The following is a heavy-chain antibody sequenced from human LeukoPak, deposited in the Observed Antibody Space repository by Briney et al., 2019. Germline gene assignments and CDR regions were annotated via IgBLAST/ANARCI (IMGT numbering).Heavy chain of an antibody. D-gene: IGHD3-10*01. J-gene: IGHJ4*02. CDR1: GYTFTGYY. CDR2: INPNSGGT. Sequence: ASVKVSCKASGYTFTGYYMRWVRQAPGQGLEWMGWINPNSGGTNYAQKFQGRVTMTRDTSISTAYMELSRLRSDDTAVYYCARDEDGSGSYDYWGQGTLVTVSS. CDR3: ARDEDGSGSYDY. V-gene: IGHV1-2*02.